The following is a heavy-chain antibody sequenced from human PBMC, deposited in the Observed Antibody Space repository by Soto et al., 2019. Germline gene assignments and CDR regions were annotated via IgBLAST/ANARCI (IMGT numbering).Heavy chain of an antibody. V-gene: IGHV1-18*01. J-gene: IGHJ5*02. CDR2: ISGYNGNT. Sequence: QVQLVQSGAEVKKPGASVKVSCKSSGYTFTSYGISWVRQAPGQGLEWMGWISGYNGNTNYAQKLQGRVTMTTDTTTSTAYMEIRSLRADGTAVYDGARDEGYKWNDGGWCDPWGQGTLVTVSS. D-gene: IGHD1-1*01. CDR3: ARDEGYKWNDGGWCDP. CDR1: GYTFTSYG.